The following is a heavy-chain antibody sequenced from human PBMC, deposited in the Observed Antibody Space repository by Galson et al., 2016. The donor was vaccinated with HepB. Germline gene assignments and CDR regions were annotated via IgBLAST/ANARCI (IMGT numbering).Heavy chain of an antibody. V-gene: IGHV3-23*01. CDR2: ISRSGDST. J-gene: IGHJ6*04. Sequence: SLRLSCAASGFTFNNYGMTWVRQAPGKGLEVVSSISRSGDSTDYADSVKGRFTISRDNSKNTLSLQMISLRAEDTAVYYCVQGSTAPAVWGKGTTVTVSS. D-gene: IGHD1-26*01. CDR3: VQGSTAPAV. CDR1: GFTFNNYG.